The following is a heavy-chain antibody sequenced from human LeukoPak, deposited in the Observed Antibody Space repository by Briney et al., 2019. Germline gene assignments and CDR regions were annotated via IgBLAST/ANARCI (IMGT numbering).Heavy chain of an antibody. D-gene: IGHD6-13*01. J-gene: IGHJ4*02. CDR2: IYPGDSDT. Sequence: GESLKISCKGSGYSFTSYWIGWVRQMPGKGLEWMGIIYPGDSDTRYSPSFQGQVTISADRSIGAAYLQWSSLKASDNAIYYCARHRAAAEGGALDYWGQGTLVTVSS. V-gene: IGHV5-51*01. CDR3: ARHRAAAEGGALDY. CDR1: GYSFTSYW.